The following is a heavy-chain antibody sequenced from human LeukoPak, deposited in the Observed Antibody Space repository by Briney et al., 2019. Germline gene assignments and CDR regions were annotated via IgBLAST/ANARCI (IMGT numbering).Heavy chain of an antibody. Sequence: PGGSLRLSCAVSGFTFSSYSMNWVRQAPGKGLEWVAVIWYDGSNKYYADSVKARFTISRDNSKNTLFLQMNSLRAEDTAVYYCARGNYYNSGSLDYWGQGTLVTVSS. D-gene: IGHD3-10*01. CDR3: ARGNYYNSGSLDY. CDR2: IWYDGSNK. CDR1: GFTFSSYS. J-gene: IGHJ4*02. V-gene: IGHV3-33*08.